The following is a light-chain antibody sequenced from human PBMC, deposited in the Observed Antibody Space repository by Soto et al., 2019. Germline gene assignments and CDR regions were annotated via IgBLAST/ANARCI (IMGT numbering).Light chain of an antibody. CDR2: QVS. CDR3: MQGSHWPPRYT. J-gene: IGKJ2*01. Sequence: DVVMTQSPLSLPVTLGQPASISCRSSQSLVYGDANSFFNWFHQRPGQPPRRLIYQVSNRDSGVPDRFSGSGSATDFTLRISRVEPQVLRVYYSMQGSHWPPRYTFGQGTKLEIK. CDR1: QSLVYGDANSF. V-gene: IGKV2-30*01.